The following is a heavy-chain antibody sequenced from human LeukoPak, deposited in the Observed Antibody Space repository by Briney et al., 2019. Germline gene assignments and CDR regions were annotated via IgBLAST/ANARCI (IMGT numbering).Heavy chain of an antibody. D-gene: IGHD5-24*01. V-gene: IGHV3-11*01. Sequence: GGSLRLSCAASGFTFSDYYMSWIRQAPGKGLEWVSYISSSGSTIYYADSVKGRFTISRDNSKNTLYLQMNSLRAEDTAVYYCAKEERRALYYFDYWGQGTLVTVSS. CDR1: GFTFSDYY. CDR2: ISSSGSTI. J-gene: IGHJ4*02. CDR3: AKEERRALYYFDY.